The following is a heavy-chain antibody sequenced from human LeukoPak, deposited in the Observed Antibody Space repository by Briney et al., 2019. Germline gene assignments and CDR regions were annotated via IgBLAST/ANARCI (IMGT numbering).Heavy chain of an antibody. CDR3: ARDYCSSTSCRNETHDAFDI. Sequence: ASVKVSCKVSGYTLTELSMHWVRQAPGKGLEWMGSFDPEDGETIYAQKFQGRVTITADESTSTAYMELSSLRSEDTAVYYCARDYCSSTSCRNETHDAFDIWGQGTMVTVSS. CDR2: FDPEDGET. D-gene: IGHD2-2*01. V-gene: IGHV1-24*01. J-gene: IGHJ3*02. CDR1: GYTLTELS.